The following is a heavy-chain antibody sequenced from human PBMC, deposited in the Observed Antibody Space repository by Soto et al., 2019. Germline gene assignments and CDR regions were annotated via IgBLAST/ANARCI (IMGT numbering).Heavy chain of an antibody. J-gene: IGHJ4*02. CDR3: ARGADYYDNTGFDY. V-gene: IGHV4-34*01. CDR1: GGSFSGYY. Sequence: KPSETLSLTCAVYGGSFSGYYWSWIRQPPGKGLEWIGEINHSGSTNYNPSLKSRVTISVDTSKNQFSLKLSSVTAADTAVYYCARGADYYDNTGFDYWGQGTLVTVSS. CDR2: INHSGST. D-gene: IGHD3-22*01.